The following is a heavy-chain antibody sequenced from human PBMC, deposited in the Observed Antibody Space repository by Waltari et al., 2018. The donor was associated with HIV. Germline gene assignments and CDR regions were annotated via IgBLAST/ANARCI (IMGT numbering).Heavy chain of an antibody. CDR2: INQSGNT. V-gene: IGHV4-34*02. Sequence: QVQLQQWGAGLLKPSETLSLTCAVYGGSFSNNFGSWIRNLPGQGMEWIGEINQSGNTMYNPPLKSRVITSVDTAKKQFSLKLRFVTAADTAMYYCARVFGGGHFDSWGQGTLLSVSS. D-gene: IGHD3-10*01. J-gene: IGHJ4*02. CDR3: ARVFGGGHFDS. CDR1: GGSFSNNF.